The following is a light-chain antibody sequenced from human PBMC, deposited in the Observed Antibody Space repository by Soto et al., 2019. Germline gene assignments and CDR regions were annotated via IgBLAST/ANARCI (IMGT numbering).Light chain of an antibody. CDR3: HQDKVYSPT. Sequence: IQVTKALSNLCTVLAVRGTITCRASQSINRLLAWYQQKPGQAPKLLIYDASNLESGVPSRFSGSGSGTEFALTISGLQPDDFGSYYCHQDKVYSPTFGQGTMV. CDR2: DAS. J-gene: IGKJ1*01. V-gene: IGKV1-5*01. CDR1: QSINRL.